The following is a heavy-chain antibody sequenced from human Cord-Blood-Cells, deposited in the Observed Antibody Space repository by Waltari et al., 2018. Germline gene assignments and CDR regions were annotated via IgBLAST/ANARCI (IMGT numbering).Heavy chain of an antibody. CDR2: INHSGST. V-gene: IGHV4-34*01. D-gene: IGHD3-9*01. CDR3: ASQLGIRYFDL. J-gene: IGHJ2*01. CDR1: GGSFSGYY. Sequence: QLQQWGAGLLKPSETLSLTCAVYGGSFSGYYWSWIRQPPGKGLEWIGEINHSGSTNYNPSLKSRVTISVDTSKNQFSLKLSSVTAADTAVYYCASQLGIRYFDLWGRGTLVTVSS.